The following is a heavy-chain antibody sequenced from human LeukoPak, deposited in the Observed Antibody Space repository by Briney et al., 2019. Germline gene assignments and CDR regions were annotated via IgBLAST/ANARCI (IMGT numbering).Heavy chain of an antibody. CDR1: GYTFTSYD. D-gene: IGHD3-10*01. J-gene: IGHJ6*03. Sequence: GASVKVSCKVPGYTFTSYDINWVRQATGQGLEWMGWMNPNSGNTGYAQKFQGRVTMTRNTSISTAYMELSSLRAEDTAVYYCARETWAGTYYYYMDVWGKGSTVTVSS. V-gene: IGHV1-8*01. CDR2: MNPNSGNT. CDR3: ARETWAGTYYYYMDV.